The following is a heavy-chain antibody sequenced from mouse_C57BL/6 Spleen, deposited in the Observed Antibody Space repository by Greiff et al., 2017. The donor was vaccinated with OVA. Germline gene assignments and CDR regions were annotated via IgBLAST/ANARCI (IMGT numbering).Heavy chain of an antibody. V-gene: IGHV1-53*01. CDR1: GYTFTSYW. CDR3: ARSHSNYGGLYYFDY. J-gene: IGHJ2*01. CDR2: INPSNGGT. D-gene: IGHD2-5*01. Sequence: QVQLQQPGTELVKPGASVKLSCKASGYTFTSYWMHWVKQRPGQGLEWIGNINPSNGGTNYNEKFKSKATLTVDKSSSTAYMQLSSLTSEDSAVYYCARSHSNYGGLYYFDYWGQGTTLTVSS.